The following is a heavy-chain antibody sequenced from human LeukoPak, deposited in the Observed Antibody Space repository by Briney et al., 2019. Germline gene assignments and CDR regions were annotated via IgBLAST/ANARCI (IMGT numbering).Heavy chain of an antibody. CDR3: ARIVGATDDAFDI. Sequence: GGSLRLPCAASGFTFSSYWMSWVRQAPGKGLEWVANIKQDGSEKYYVDSVKGRFTISRDNAKNSLYLQMNSLRAEDTAVYYCARIVGATDDAFDIWGQGTMVTVSS. J-gene: IGHJ3*02. V-gene: IGHV3-7*03. D-gene: IGHD1-26*01. CDR2: IKQDGSEK. CDR1: GFTFSSYW.